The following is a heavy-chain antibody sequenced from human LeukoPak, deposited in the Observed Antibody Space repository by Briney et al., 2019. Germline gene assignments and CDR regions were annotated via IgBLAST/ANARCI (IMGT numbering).Heavy chain of an antibody. Sequence: SETLSLTCTVSGYSISSGYYWGWIRQPPGKGLEWIGSIYHSGSTYCNPSLKSRVTISVDTSKNQFSLKLSSVTAADTAVYYCARLHKGVNRAFDYWGQGTLVTVSS. V-gene: IGHV4-38-2*02. CDR3: ARLHKGVNRAFDY. J-gene: IGHJ4*02. CDR1: GYSISSGYY. D-gene: IGHD1-14*01. CDR2: IYHSGST.